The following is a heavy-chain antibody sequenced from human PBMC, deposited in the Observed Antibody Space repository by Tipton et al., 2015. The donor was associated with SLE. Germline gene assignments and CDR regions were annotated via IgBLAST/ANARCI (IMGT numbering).Heavy chain of an antibody. V-gene: IGHV4-34*01. CDR1: GGPFSGYY. CDR3: ARNPTSYCSGGSCYSPWFDP. CDR2: INHSGST. Sequence: TLSLTCAVYGGPFSGYYWSWIRQPPGKGLEWIGEINHSGSTNYNPSLKSRVTISVDTSKNQFSLKLSSVTAADTAVYYCARNPTSYCSGGSCYSPWFDPWGQGTLVTVSS. D-gene: IGHD2-15*01. J-gene: IGHJ5*02.